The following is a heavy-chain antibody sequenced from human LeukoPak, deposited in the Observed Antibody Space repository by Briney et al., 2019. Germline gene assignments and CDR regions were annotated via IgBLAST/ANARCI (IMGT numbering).Heavy chain of an antibody. CDR1: GFTFSNAW. CDR2: INQDGSES. Sequence: PGGSLRLSCAASGFTFSNAWMSWVRQAPGKGLEWMANINQDGSESYSMDSVKGRFTISRDNAKKSLYLLMNSLRAEDTAVYYCARDVPGPAAMEAFDIWGQGTMVTVSS. D-gene: IGHD2-2*01. V-gene: IGHV3-7*01. J-gene: IGHJ3*02. CDR3: ARDVPGPAAMEAFDI.